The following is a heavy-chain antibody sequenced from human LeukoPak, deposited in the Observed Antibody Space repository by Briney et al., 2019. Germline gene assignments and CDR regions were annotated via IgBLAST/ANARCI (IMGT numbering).Heavy chain of an antibody. CDR1: GFTFSNYW. CDR2: INQDGSEK. V-gene: IGHV3-7*01. CDR3: GRYGLNYYDSSGYLSD. J-gene: IGHJ4*02. Sequence: GGSLRLSCTASGFTFSNYWMTWVRQAPGKGLEWVANINQDGSEKNYVASVKGRFTISRDKARNSLYLQMNRLRVEDTAVYYCGRYGLNYYDSSGYLSDWGQGALVTVSS. D-gene: IGHD3-22*01.